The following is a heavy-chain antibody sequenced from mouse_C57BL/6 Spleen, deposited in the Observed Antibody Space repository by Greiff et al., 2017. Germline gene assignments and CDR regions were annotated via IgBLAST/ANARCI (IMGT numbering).Heavy chain of an antibody. J-gene: IGHJ2*01. CDR1: GFTFSDYG. V-gene: IGHV5-17*03. CDR3: ARGDFDY. Sequence: EVKLVESGGGLVKPGGSLKLSCAASGFTFSDYGMHWVRQAPEKGLEWVAYISSGSSTIYYADTVKGRFTISSDNAKNTLFLQMSSLRSEDTAMYYCARGDFDYWGQGTTLTVSS. CDR2: ISSGSSTI.